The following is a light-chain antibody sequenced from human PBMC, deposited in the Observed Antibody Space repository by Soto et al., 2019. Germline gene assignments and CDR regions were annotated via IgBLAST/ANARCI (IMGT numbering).Light chain of an antibody. V-gene: IGKV3-20*01. Sequence: DIVLTQSPGTLSLSPGERATLSCRASQSVSSSYLAWYQHKPGQAPRLLIYGASTRATGIPDRFRGSGSETDFTLTISRLEPEDFAVYYCQQRGTFGGGTKVEIK. CDR1: QSVSSSY. CDR2: GAS. J-gene: IGKJ4*01. CDR3: QQRGT.